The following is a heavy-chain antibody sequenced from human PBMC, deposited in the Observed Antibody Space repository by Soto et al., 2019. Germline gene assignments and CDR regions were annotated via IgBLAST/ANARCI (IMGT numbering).Heavy chain of an antibody. D-gene: IGHD2-15*01. CDR1: GGSFSGYY. J-gene: IGHJ4*02. CDR3: ARGGGIVVVVAATILDY. Sequence: QVQLQQWGAGLLKPSETLSLTCAVYGGSFSGYYWSWIRPPPVKGLEWIGEINHSGSTNYNPSLKSRVTISVDTSKNQFSLKLSSVTAADTAVYYCARGGGIVVVVAATILDYWGEGTLVTVSS. V-gene: IGHV4-34*01. CDR2: INHSGST.